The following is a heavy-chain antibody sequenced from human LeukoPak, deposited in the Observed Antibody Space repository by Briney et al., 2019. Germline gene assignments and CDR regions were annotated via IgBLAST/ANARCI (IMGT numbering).Heavy chain of an antibody. Sequence: GGSLRLSCAASGFTFSSYVMHWVRQAPGKGLEWVAVIWYDGSNKYSADSVKGRFITSRDNSKNMLYLQMNSLRAEDTAVYYCAREGSGPYSKSLDYWGQGTLVTVSS. CDR1: GFTFSSYV. D-gene: IGHD1-26*01. CDR3: AREGSGPYSKSLDY. CDR2: IWYDGSNK. J-gene: IGHJ4*02. V-gene: IGHV3-33*01.